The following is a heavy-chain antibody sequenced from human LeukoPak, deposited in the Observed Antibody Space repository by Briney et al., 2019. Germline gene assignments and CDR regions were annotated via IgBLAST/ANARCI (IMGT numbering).Heavy chain of an antibody. CDR2: IYHSGST. J-gene: IGHJ4*02. V-gene: IGHV4-30-2*01. CDR1: GGSISSGGYC. Sequence: SQTLSLTCTVSGGSISSGGYCWSWIRQPPGKGLEWIGYIYHSGSTYYNPSLKSRVTISVDRSKNQFSLKLSSVTAADTAVYYCARAAAYSSSWYPDYWGQGTLVTVSS. D-gene: IGHD6-13*01. CDR3: ARAAAYSSSWYPDY.